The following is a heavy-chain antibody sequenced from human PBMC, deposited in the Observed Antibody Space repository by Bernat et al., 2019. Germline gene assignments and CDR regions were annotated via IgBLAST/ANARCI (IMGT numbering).Heavy chain of an antibody. CDR3: AKAAIVGIDY. J-gene: IGHJ4*02. V-gene: IGHV3-30*18. CDR2: ISYDGSNK. CDR1: GFTFSSYG. Sequence: QVQLVESGGGVVQPGRSLRLSCAASGFTFSSYGMHWVRQAPGKGPEWLAVISYDGSNKYYADSVKGRFTISRDNSKNTLYLQMNSLRAEDTAVYYCAKAAIVGIDYWGQGTLVTVSS. D-gene: IGHD3-22*01.